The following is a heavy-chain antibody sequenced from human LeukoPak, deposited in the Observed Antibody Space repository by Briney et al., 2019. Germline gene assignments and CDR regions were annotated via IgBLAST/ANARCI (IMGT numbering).Heavy chain of an antibody. J-gene: IGHJ6*03. V-gene: IGHV1-2*02. CDR3: ARSTVLYYYMDV. D-gene: IGHD4-17*01. CDR1: GYTFTGYY. Sequence: ASVKVSCKASGYTFTGYYMHWVRQAPGQGLEWMGWINPNSGGTNYAQKFQGRVTMTRDTSISTAYMELSRLRSDDTAVYYCARSTVLYYYMDVWGKGTTATVSS. CDR2: INPNSGGT.